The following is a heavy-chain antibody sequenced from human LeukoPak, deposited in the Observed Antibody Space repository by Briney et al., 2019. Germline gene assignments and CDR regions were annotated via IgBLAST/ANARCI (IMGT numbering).Heavy chain of an antibody. CDR1: GLIFSDSA. Sequence: GGSLRLFCAASGLIFSDSAMMWVRQAPGKGLEYVSSTSSSRSFIYYADSVKGRFTISRDNANKSLFLQMNSLRAEDTAIYYCVRITGTGWFDPWGQGTLVTVSS. CDR3: VRITGTGWFDP. V-gene: IGHV3-21*01. J-gene: IGHJ5*02. CDR2: TSSSRSFI. D-gene: IGHD1-20*01.